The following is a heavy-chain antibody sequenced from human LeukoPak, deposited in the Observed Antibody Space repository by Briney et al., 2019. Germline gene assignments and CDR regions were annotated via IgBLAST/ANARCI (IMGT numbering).Heavy chain of an antibody. CDR1: GFTFSSYE. CDR3: ARASGSYSNYDY. D-gene: IGHD1-26*01. Sequence: QPGGSLRLSCAASGFTFSSYEMNWVRQAPGKGLEWVSYISSSGSTIYYADSVKGRFTISRDNSKKTLYLQMNSLTIADTAVYYCARASGSYSNYDYWGQGTLVTVSS. V-gene: IGHV3-48*03. J-gene: IGHJ4*02. CDR2: ISSSGSTI.